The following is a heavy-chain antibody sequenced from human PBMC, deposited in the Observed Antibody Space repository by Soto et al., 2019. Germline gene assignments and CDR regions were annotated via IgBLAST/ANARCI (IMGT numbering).Heavy chain of an antibody. V-gene: IGHV3-23*01. Sequence: PGGSLRLSCAVSGFTFSSCAMSWVRQAPGEGLEWVSGISGSGTGTYYADSAKGRFTISRDNSKNTLYLQMNSLRADDTAIYYCAKSRGPRLLVVTATRSFDYWGQGILVTVSS. CDR1: GFTFSSCA. CDR2: ISGSGTGT. CDR3: AKSRGPRLLVVTATRSFDY. D-gene: IGHD2-15*01. J-gene: IGHJ4*02.